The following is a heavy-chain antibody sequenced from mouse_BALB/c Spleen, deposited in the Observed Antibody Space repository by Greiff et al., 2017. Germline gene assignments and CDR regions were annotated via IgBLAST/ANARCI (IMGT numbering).Heavy chain of an antibody. D-gene: IGHD1-1*01. CDR1: GFNIKDTY. Sequence: VQLQQSGAELVKPGASVKLSCTASGFNIKDTYMHWVKQRPEQGLEWIGRIDPANGNTKYDPKFQGKATITADTSSNTAYLQLSSLTSEDTAVYYCASGTTVVEDYFDYGGQGTTLTVSS. CDR3: ASGTTVVEDYFDY. J-gene: IGHJ2*01. CDR2: IDPANGNT. V-gene: IGHV14-3*02.